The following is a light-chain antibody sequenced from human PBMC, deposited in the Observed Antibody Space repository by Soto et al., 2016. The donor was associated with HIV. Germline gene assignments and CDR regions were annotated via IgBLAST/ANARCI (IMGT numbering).Light chain of an antibody. V-gene: IGLV3-21*03. J-gene: IGLJ1*01. CDR2: DDK. CDR3: QVWDSSSDHLYV. Sequence: SYVLTQPPSVSVAPGKTARITCGGNNIGRKTVHWYQQKPGQAPVLVVYDDKDRPSGIPERFSGSNSGNTATLTISRVEAGDEADYYCQVWDSSSDHLYVFGTGTTVTVL. CDR1: NIGRKT.